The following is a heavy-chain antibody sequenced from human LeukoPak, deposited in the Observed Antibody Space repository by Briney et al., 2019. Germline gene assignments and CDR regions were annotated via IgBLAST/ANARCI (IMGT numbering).Heavy chain of an antibody. V-gene: IGHV4-59*01. J-gene: IGHJ4*02. CDR2: IYYSGST. D-gene: IGHD1-26*01. Sequence: SETLSLTCTVSGGSISSYYWSWIRQPPGKGLEWIGYIYYSGSTNYNPSLKSRVTISVDTSKNQFSLKQSSVTAADTAVYYCAGSYAKVGATLFDYWGQGTLVTVSS. CDR3: AGSYAKVGATLFDY. CDR1: GGSISSYY.